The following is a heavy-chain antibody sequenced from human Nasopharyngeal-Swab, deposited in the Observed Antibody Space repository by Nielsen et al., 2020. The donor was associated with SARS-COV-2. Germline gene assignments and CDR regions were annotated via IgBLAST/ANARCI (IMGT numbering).Heavy chain of an antibody. D-gene: IGHD3-10*01. CDR2: IRSKAHSATR. CDR3: TRYSIRAYYYAMDV. Sequence: GESLKISCTTSGFTFGAYAMSWFRQAPGKGLEWVAFIRSKAHSATRTYAASVKGRFTISRDDSKNIAYLQINSLETEDTGVYYCTRYSIRAYYYAMDVWGQGTTVTVSS. CDR1: GFTFGAYA. V-gene: IGHV3-49*03. J-gene: IGHJ6*02.